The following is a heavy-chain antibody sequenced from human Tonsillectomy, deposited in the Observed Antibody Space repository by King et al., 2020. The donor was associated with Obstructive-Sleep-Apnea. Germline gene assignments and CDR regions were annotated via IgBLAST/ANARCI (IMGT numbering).Heavy chain of an antibody. Sequence: VQLQESGPGLVKPSQTLSLTCTVSGGSISSGGYYWSWIRQRPGKGLEWIGCIDYSGSTYYNPSHKSRVTISVDTSKNQFSLKLSSVTAADTAVYYCAGVDTTVNYYGMDVWGQGTTVTVSS. CDR3: AGVDTTVNYYGMDV. D-gene: IGHD4-17*01. CDR1: GGSISSGGYY. CDR2: IDYSGST. V-gene: IGHV4-31*03. J-gene: IGHJ6*02.